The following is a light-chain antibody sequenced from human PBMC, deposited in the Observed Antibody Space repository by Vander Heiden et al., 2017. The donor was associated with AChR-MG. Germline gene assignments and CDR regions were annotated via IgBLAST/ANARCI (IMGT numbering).Light chain of an antibody. CDR1: SLRSYY. Sequence: SSELTQDPAVSVALGQTVMITCQGDSLRSYYASWYQQKPGQAPLLVIYGNNNRPSGIPDRFSGSSSGNTASLTITGTQAEDEADYYCNSRDSSGNHPWVFGGGTKLTVL. CDR3: NSRDSSGNHPWV. V-gene: IGLV3-19*01. J-gene: IGLJ3*02. CDR2: GNN.